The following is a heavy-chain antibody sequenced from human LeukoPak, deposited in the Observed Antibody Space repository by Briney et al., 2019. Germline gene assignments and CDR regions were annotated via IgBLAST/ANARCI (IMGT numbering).Heavy chain of an antibody. D-gene: IGHD1-14*01. V-gene: IGHV4-59*01. CDR2: IYYSGST. CDR1: GGSISTFY. CDR3: ARGITSWYCFDY. Sequence: PSETLSLTCTVSGGSISTFYWSWIRQPPGKGLEWIGYIYYSGSTNYNPSLKSRVTISVDTSKIQFSLKLSSVTAADTAVYYCARGITSWYCFDYWGQGSLVTVSS. J-gene: IGHJ4*02.